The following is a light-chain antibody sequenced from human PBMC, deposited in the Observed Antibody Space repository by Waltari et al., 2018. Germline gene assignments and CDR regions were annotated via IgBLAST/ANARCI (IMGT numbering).Light chain of an antibody. V-gene: IGLV3-19*01. CDR1: SLRSYY. CDR3: NSRDSSGNQVV. CDR2: GKN. J-gene: IGLJ2*01. Sequence: SSELTQDPAVSVALGQTVRITCQGDSLRSYYASWYQQKPGQAPVLVIYGKNNRPPGIPDRFSGASSGNTASLTITGAQAEDEADYYCNSRDSSGNQVVFGGGTKLTVL.